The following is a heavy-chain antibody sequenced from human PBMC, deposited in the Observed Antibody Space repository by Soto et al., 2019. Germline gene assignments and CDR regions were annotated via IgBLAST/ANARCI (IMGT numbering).Heavy chain of an antibody. V-gene: IGHV3-21*06. CDR3: VRDLTTYGSPHFDY. D-gene: IGHD3-10*01. J-gene: IGHJ4*02. Sequence: EVQLVESGGGLVKWGGSLATLCAASWFIFSWHRNDWGPQAPGEGLGWVSSINSGGTYRYYADSVQGRFTISRNNARNSFYLQMNSLGVEDTAVYYCVRDLTTYGSPHFDYWGQGTLVTVFS. CDR2: INSGGTYR. CDR1: WFIFSWHR.